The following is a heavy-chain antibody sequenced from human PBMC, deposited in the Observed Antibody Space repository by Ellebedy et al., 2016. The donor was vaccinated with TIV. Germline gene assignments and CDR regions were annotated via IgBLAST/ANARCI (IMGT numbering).Heavy chain of an antibody. Sequence: GESLKISCAVSGFNFNIYSMHWVRQAPGQGLEWVAFIRFDGSNEYCADSVKGRFTISRDNSKNTLYLQMNSLRAEDTAVYSCCYMGSGTYGDLDYWGHGTLVTVSS. CDR2: IRFDGSNE. CDR1: GFNFNIYS. D-gene: IGHD3-10*01. V-gene: IGHV3-30*02. J-gene: IGHJ4*01. CDR3: CYMGSGTYGDLDY.